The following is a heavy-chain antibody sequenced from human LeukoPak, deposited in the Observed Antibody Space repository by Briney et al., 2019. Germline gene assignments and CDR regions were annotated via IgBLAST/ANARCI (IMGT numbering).Heavy chain of an antibody. CDR2: IYHSGST. CDR3: ARGQKRTGTSYYYYYGMDV. V-gene: IGHV4-4*02. J-gene: IGHJ6*02. CDR1: GGSISSSNW. Sequence: PSETLSLTCAVSGGSISSSNWWSWVRQPPGKGLEWIGEIYHSGSTNYNPSLKSRVTISVDTSKNQFSLKLSSVTAADTSVYYCARGQKRTGTSYYYYYGMDVWGQGTTVTVSS. D-gene: IGHD1-1*01.